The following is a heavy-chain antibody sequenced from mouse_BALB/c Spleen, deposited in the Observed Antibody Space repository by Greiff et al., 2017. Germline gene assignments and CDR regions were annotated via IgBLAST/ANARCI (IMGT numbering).Heavy chain of an antibody. Sequence: EVQGVESGGGLVKPGGSLKLSCAASGFTFSSYTMSWVRQTPEKRLEWVATISSGGSYTYYPDSVKGRFTISRDNAKNTLYLQMSSLKSEDTAMYYCTRGDLWGYGAYWGQGTLVTVSA. CDR2: ISSGGSYT. D-gene: IGHD2-2*01. V-gene: IGHV5-6-4*01. CDR3: TRGDLWGYGAY. J-gene: IGHJ3*01. CDR1: GFTFSSYT.